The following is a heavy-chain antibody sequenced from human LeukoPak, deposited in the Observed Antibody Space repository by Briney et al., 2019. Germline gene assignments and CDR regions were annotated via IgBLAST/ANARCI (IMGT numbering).Heavy chain of an antibody. Sequence: PSETLSLTCTVSGGSISSDYWSWIRQPPGKGLEWIGEINHSGSTNYNPSLKSRVTISVDTSKNQFSLKLSSVTAADTAVYYCARSGIAVAGTEKIQTQDAFDIWGQGTMVTVSS. CDR2: INHSGST. CDR1: GGSISSDY. V-gene: IGHV4-34*01. J-gene: IGHJ3*02. D-gene: IGHD6-19*01. CDR3: ARSGIAVAGTEKIQTQDAFDI.